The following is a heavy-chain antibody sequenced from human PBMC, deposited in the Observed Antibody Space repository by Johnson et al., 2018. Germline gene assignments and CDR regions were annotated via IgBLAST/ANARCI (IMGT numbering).Heavy chain of an antibody. Sequence: VQLVESGGGLVQPGRSLRLSCAASGFTFDDYAMHWVRQAPGKGLEWVSGISWNSGSIGYADSVKGRVTISRDHAKNSLYRQMNSMRAEDTALDYCAKDMAGGIVGATTSHYYFGMDVWGQGTTVTVSS. V-gene: IGHV3-9*01. CDR2: ISWNSGSI. CDR3: AKDMAGGIVGATTSHYYFGMDV. D-gene: IGHD1-26*01. J-gene: IGHJ6*02. CDR1: GFTFDDYA.